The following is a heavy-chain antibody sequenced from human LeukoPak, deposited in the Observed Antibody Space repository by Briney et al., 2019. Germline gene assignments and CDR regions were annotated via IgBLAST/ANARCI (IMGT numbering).Heavy chain of an antibody. CDR3: ARGGNSGSYYVGY. Sequence: GGSLRLSCAASGYTFSSYSMNWVRQAPGKGLEWVSYISSSSSTIYYADSVKGRFTISRNTAKNSLYLQMNSLTAEDTAVYYCARGGNSGSYYVGYWGQGTLVTVSS. D-gene: IGHD1-26*01. V-gene: IGHV3-48*01. CDR1: GYTFSSYS. J-gene: IGHJ4*02. CDR2: ISSSSSTI.